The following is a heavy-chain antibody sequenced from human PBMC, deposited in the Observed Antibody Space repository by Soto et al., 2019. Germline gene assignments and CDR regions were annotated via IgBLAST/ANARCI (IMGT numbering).Heavy chain of an antibody. J-gene: IGHJ4*02. CDR1: GGTFSSYA. D-gene: IGHD2-8*01. V-gene: IGHV1-69*01. Sequence: QVQLVQSGAEVKKPGSSVKVSCKASGGTFSSYAISWVRQAPGQGLEWMGGIIPIFGTANYAQKFPGRVTITADESTSPAYMAVSSLGSEDTAVYYCAARGGYCTNGVCPTDYWGQGTLVTVSS. CDR2: IIPIFGTA. CDR3: AARGGYCTNGVCPTDY.